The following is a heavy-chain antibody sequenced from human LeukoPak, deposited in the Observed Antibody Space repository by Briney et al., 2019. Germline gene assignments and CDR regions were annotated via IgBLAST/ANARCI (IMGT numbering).Heavy chain of an antibody. CDR1: GYTFTGYY. V-gene: IGHV1-2*02. CDR2: INPNSGDT. CDR3: ARVVGAASD. Sequence: ASVKVSCKASGYTFTGYYMHWVRQAPGQGLEWMGWINPNSGDTNYAQKFQGRVTMTRDTSISTAYMELNRLRSGDTAVYYCARVVGAASDWGQGTLVTVSS. J-gene: IGHJ4*02. D-gene: IGHD1-26*01.